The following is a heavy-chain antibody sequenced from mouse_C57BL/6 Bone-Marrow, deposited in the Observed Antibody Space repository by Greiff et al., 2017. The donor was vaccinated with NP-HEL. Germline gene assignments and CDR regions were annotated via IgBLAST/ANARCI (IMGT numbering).Heavy chain of an antibody. V-gene: IGHV1-72*01. Sequence: QVQLQQPGAELVKPGASVKLSCKASGYTFTSYWMHWVKQRPGRGLEWNGRIDPNSGGTKYNEKFKSKAKLTVDKPSSTAYMQLSSLTSEDSAVYYCASSYRYAMDYWGQGTSVTVSS. CDR2: IDPNSGGT. J-gene: IGHJ4*01. D-gene: IGHD1-1*01. CDR1: GYTFTSYW. CDR3: ASSYRYAMDY.